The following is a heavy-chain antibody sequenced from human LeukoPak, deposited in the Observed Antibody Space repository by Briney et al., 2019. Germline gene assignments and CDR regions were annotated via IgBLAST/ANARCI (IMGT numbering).Heavy chain of an antibody. CDR1: GYSFTSYW. V-gene: IGHV5-51*01. D-gene: IGHD5-12*01. J-gene: IGHJ5*02. Sequence: GESLKISCKGSGYSFTSYWIGWVRQMPGKGLEWMGIIYPGDSDTRNSPSFQGQVTISADKSISTAYLQWSSLKASDTAMYYCARTTRLRGPSRLFDPWGQGTLVTVSS. CDR2: IYPGDSDT. CDR3: ARTTRLRGPSRLFDP.